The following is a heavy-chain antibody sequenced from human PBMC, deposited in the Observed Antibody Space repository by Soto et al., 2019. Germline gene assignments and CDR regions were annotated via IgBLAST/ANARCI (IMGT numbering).Heavy chain of an antibody. Sequence: QVQLQESGPGLVKPSQTLSLTCTVSGGSISSGGYYWSWIRQHPGKGLEWIGYIYYSGSTYYNPSLKSRXXIXVXPSKNQFSLKLSSVTAADTAVYYCATLRITILCMDVWGQGTTVTVSS. D-gene: IGHD3-3*01. V-gene: IGHV4-31*03. CDR2: IYYSGST. J-gene: IGHJ6*02. CDR1: GGSISSGGYY. CDR3: ATLRITILCMDV.